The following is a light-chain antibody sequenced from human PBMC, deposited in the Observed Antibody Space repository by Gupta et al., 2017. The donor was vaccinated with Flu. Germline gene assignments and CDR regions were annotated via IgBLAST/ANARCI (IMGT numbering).Light chain of an antibody. V-gene: IGLV2-14*01. CDR2: EVS. Sequence: QSDLTQPASVSGSPGQSITISCTGTSGDVGGYNYVSWYQQHPGKAPKLMIYEVSNRPSGVSNRFSGSKSGNTASLTISGLQAEDEADYYCSSYTSSSTRVFGGGTKLTVL. CDR3: SSYTSSSTRV. J-gene: IGLJ2*01. CDR1: SGDVGGYNY.